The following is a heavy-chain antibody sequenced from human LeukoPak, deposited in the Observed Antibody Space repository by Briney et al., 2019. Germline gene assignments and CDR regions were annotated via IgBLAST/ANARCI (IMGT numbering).Heavy chain of an antibody. V-gene: IGHV3-23*01. CDR1: GFTFSSCA. D-gene: IGHD3-10*01. CDR3: ANHPITMVRGVAYYYGMDV. CDR2: ISGSGGST. J-gene: IGHJ6*02. Sequence: GGSLRLSCAASGFTFSSCAMSWVRQAPGKGLEWVSAISGSGGSTYYADSVKGRFTISRDNSKNTLYLQMNSLRAEDTAVYYCANHPITMVRGVAYYYGMDVWGQGTTVTVSS.